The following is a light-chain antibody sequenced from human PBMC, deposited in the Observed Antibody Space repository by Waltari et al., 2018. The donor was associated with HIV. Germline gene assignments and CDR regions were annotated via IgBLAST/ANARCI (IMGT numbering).Light chain of an antibody. CDR3: GTWDSSLRVYV. CDR1: TPNIGNEL. CDR2: DNH. V-gene: IGLV1-51*01. Sequence: QSVLTQPPSVSAAPGQKVTISCSGSTPNIGNELVSWYQQLPGTAPKLLISDNHERPSGIPNRFSGSKSGTSATLDITGLQTGDEADYYCGTWDSSLRVYVFGTGTKVTVL. J-gene: IGLJ1*01.